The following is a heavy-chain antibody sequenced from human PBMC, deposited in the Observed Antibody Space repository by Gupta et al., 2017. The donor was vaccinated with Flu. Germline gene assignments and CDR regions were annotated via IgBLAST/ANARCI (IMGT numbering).Heavy chain of an antibody. CDR2: IYYSWST. CDR1: GGSINSSNYY. CDR3: ARLLYSGSHSYYYYYYMDV. Sequence: QLQLQESGPGLVKPSETLSLTCTVSGGSINSSNYYWGWLRQPPGQGLEWSGSIYYSWSTYYNPSLKSRVTISVDTSKNQFSLKLSSVTAADTAVYFCARLLYSGSHSYYYYYYMDVWGKGTTVTVSS. V-gene: IGHV4-39*01. D-gene: IGHD1-26*01. J-gene: IGHJ6*03.